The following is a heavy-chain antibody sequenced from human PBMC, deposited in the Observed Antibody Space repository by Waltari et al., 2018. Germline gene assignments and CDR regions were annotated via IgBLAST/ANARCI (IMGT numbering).Heavy chain of an antibody. CDR2: ISSSSSYI. CDR3: ARDKGPNPHGYYFDY. CDR1: GFTFSSYS. J-gene: IGHJ4*02. Sequence: EVQLVESGGGLVKPGGSLRLSCAASGFTFSSYSMNWVRQAPGKGLEWVSSISSSSSYIYYADSVKGRFTISRDNAKNSLYLQMNSLRAEDTAVYYCARDKGPNPHGYYFDYWGQGTLVTVSS. V-gene: IGHV3-21*03.